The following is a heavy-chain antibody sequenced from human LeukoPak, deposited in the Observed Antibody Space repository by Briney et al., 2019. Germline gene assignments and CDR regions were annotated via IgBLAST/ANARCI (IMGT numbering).Heavy chain of an antibody. CDR1: GXTFSSYG. CDR2: IWYDGSNK. V-gene: IGHV3-33*01. CDR3: AGYSGTNWFDP. J-gene: IGHJ5*02. D-gene: IGHD1-26*01. Sequence: GGSLRLSCAASGXTFSSYGMHWVRQAPGKGLEWVAVIWYDGSNKYYADSVKGRFTISRDNPKKTLYLQMNSLRAEDTAVYYCAGYSGTNWFDPWGQGTLVTVSS.